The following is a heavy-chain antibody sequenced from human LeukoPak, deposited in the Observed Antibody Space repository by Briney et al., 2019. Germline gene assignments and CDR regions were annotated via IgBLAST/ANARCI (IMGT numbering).Heavy chain of an antibody. CDR2: IKTKSDGGTP. CDR1: GFSFSNAY. CDR3: ATAMTWIPARSY. D-gene: IGHD5-12*01. V-gene: IGHV3-15*01. J-gene: IGHJ4*02. Sequence: GSLRLSCTASGFSFSNAYMNWVRQAPGKGLEWIGRIKTKSDGGTPDYAAPGKDRFTISRDDSKSTLYLQMDSLKTEDTAVYYCATAMTWIPARSYWGQGTLVTVSS.